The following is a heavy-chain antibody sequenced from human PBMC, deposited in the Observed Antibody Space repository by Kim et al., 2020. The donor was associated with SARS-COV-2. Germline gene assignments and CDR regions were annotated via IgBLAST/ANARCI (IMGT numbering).Heavy chain of an antibody. D-gene: IGHD2-2*01. Sequence: SGPTLVNPTQTLTLTCTFSGFSLRTSGVGVGWIRQPPGKALEWLALIYWDDNKRYSPSLKSRLTITKDTSKNQVVLTMTNMDPVDTATYYCAHSLIGRMDVVVPTATTYFDYWGQGTLVTVSS. CDR1: GFSLRTSGVG. V-gene: IGHV2-5*02. CDR3: AHSLIGRMDVVVPTATTYFDY. CDR2: IYWDDNK. J-gene: IGHJ4*02.